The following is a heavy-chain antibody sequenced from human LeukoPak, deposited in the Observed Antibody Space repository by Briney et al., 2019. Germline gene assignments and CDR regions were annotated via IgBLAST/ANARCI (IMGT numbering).Heavy chain of an antibody. D-gene: IGHD6-13*01. CDR2: IYYSGST. Sequence: SETLSLTCAVSGGSIKSNNWWSWVRQPPGKGLEWIGYIYYSGSTYYNPSLKSRVTISVDTSKNQFSLKLSSVTAADTAVYYCARVMGIGTFDYWGQGTLVTVSS. CDR1: GGSIKSNNW. V-gene: IGHV4-4*02. J-gene: IGHJ4*02. CDR3: ARVMGIGTFDY.